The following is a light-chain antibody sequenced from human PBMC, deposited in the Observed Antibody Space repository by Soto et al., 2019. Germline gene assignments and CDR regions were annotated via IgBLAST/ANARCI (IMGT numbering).Light chain of an antibody. Sequence: EIVLTQSPATLSLSPGERATLSCRASRSVSSYLAWYQKKPGQAPRLLIYDASNRATGIPARFSGSGSGTDFTLTISSLEPEDFAVYYCQQRSNWPGFGGGTKVEIK. CDR1: RSVSSY. J-gene: IGKJ4*02. V-gene: IGKV3-11*01. CDR3: QQRSNWPG. CDR2: DAS.